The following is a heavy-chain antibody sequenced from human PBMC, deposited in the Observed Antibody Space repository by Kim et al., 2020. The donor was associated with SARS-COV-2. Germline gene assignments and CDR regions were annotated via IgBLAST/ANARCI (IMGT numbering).Heavy chain of an antibody. D-gene: IGHD3-10*01. CDR1: GFTFSNYA. J-gene: IGHJ4*02. V-gene: IGHV3-64*05. CDR2: ISSDGGST. CDR3: VTRNYYNSGSYYEGAPFDF. Sequence: GGYLRLSCSASGFTFSNYAMHWVRQAPGKGLEYVSAISSDGGSTYYADSVKGRFTIYRDNSKNMLYVQMSSLRVEDTAIYYCVTRNYYNSGSYYEGAPFDFWGQGTLVTVSS.